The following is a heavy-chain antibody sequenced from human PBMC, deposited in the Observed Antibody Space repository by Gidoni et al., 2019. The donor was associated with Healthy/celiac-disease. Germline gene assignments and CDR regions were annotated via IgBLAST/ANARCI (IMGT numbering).Heavy chain of an antibody. V-gene: IGHV3-23*01. CDR3: ATSDYYDSSGYLRDDY. J-gene: IGHJ4*02. CDR2: ISGSGGST. D-gene: IGHD3-22*01. Sequence: EVQLLESGGGLVQPGGSLRLSCAASGFPFSSYAMSWVRQAPGKGLEWVSAISGSGGSTYYADSVKGRFTISRDNSKNTLYLQMNSLRAEDTAVYYCATSDYYDSSGYLRDDYWGQGTLVTVSS. CDR1: GFPFSSYA.